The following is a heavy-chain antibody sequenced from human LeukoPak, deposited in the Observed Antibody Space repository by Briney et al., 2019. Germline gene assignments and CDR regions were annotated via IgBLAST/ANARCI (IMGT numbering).Heavy chain of an antibody. J-gene: IGHJ4*02. D-gene: IGHD6-19*01. Sequence: ASVKVSCKVSGYSVTELSMHWVRQAPGKGLEWVGTFDPEDDETIYAQEFQGRVTMTEDASTDAAYMELGGLNSEDTAIYYCAAAAVTGSLQFWGQGTLVTVAS. CDR3: AAAAVTGSLQF. CDR1: GYSVTELS. V-gene: IGHV1-24*01. CDR2: FDPEDDET.